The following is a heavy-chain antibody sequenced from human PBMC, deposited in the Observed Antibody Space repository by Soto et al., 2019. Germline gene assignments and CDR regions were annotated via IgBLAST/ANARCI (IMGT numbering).Heavy chain of an antibody. CDR2: IDPSDSYT. J-gene: IGHJ6*02. V-gene: IGHV5-10-1*01. CDR1: GYSFTSYW. CDR3: ARVAAAVVYYGMDV. Sequence: PGASLKISCKGSGYSFTSYWISWVRQMPGKGLEWMGRIDPSDSYTNYSPSFQGHVTISADKSISTAYLQWSSLKASDTAMYYCARVAAAVVYYGMDVWGQGTTVTVSS. D-gene: IGHD6-13*01.